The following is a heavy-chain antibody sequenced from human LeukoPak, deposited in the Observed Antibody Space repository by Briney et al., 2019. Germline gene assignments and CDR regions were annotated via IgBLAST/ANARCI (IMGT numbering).Heavy chain of an antibody. J-gene: IGHJ3*02. CDR1: GFTFSSYG. Sequence: GRSLRLSCAASGFTFSSYGMHWVRQAPGKGLEWVAVIWYDGSNKYYADSVKGRFTISRDNSKNTLYLQMNSLRAEDTAVYYCARDREGSDAFDIWGQGTMVTVSS. V-gene: IGHV3-33*01. D-gene: IGHD1-26*01. CDR2: IWYDGSNK. CDR3: ARDREGSDAFDI.